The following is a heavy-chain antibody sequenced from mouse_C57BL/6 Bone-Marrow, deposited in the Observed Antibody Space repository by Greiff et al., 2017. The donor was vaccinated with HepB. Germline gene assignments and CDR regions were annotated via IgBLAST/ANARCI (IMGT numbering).Heavy chain of an antibody. CDR1: GYTFTDYY. D-gene: IGHD4-1*01. J-gene: IGHJ2*01. V-gene: IGHV1-76*01. CDR3: ARTGREYFDY. CDR2: IYPGSGNT. Sequence: QVQLQQSGAELVRPGASVKLSCKASGYTFTDYYINWVKQRPGQGLEWIARIYPGSGNTYYNEKFKGKATLTAEKSSSTAYMQLSSLTSEDSAVYFCARTGREYFDYWGQGTTLTVSS.